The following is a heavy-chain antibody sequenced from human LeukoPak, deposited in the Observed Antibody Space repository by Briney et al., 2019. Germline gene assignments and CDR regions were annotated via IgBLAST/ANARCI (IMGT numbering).Heavy chain of an antibody. CDR3: ARDSPGYGAYVS. V-gene: IGHV3-7*01. CDR1: GFTFSTYW. CDR2: IKEDGSRE. J-gene: IGHJ1*01. Sequence: GSLRLSCAASGFTFSTYWMTCVRQAPGKGLEWVANIKEDGSREYYVDSVKGRFTISRDNAKNSLYLQMDSLTAEDTAVYYCARDSPGYGAYVSWGQGTLVSVSS. D-gene: IGHD5-12*01.